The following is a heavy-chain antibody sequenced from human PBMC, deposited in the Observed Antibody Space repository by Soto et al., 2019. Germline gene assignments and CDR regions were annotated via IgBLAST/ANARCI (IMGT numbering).Heavy chain of an antibody. Sequence: QVQLQESGPGLVKPSETLSLTCTVSGGSISSYYWSWIRQPPGKGLEWIGDIYYSGSTNYNPSLKSRVTISVDTSKNQFSLKLSSVTAADTAVYYCARAARVRGVIFDYWGQGTLVTVSS. J-gene: IGHJ4*02. V-gene: IGHV4-59*01. D-gene: IGHD3-10*01. CDR1: GGSISSYY. CDR2: IYYSGST. CDR3: ARAARVRGVIFDY.